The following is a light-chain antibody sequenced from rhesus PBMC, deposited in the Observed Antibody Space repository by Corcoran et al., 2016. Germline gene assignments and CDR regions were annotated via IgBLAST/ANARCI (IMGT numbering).Light chain of an antibody. Sequence: DIQLTQSPSSLSASVGDTVTITCRASPSISSWLDWYQQKPGKAPKFLIYKATRLQRGVPSRFSGIGSGTDFTLTISILQPEDFATYYCQHGYATPYSFGLGTKVEI. J-gene: IGKJ2*01. CDR2: KAT. CDR3: QHGYATPYS. CDR1: PSISSW. V-gene: IGKV1-22*01.